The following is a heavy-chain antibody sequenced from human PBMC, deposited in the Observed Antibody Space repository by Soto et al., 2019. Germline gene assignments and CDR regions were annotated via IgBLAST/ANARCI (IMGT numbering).Heavy chain of an antibody. CDR2: IHYNGNT. V-gene: IGHV4-59*01. CDR1: GDSISAYS. D-gene: IGHD5-18*01. CDR3: AKDSGYNYGYFRWFDP. Sequence: SETLSLTRTVSGDSISAYSWSWVRQPPGKGLEWIGNIHYNGNTKYNPSLKSRVTMSVDTSKNQFSLKLISVTAADTAVYYCAKDSGYNYGYFRWFDPWGQGTLVTIS. J-gene: IGHJ5*02.